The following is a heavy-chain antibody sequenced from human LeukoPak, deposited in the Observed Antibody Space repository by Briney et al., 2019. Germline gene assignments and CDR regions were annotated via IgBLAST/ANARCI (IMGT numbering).Heavy chain of an antibody. J-gene: IGHJ4*02. Sequence: SETMSLTCTVSAGSLSSSSYYWGWLRQPPGKGLEWIGSIYYSGSTYYNPSLKSRVTISVDTSKNQFSLKLSSVTAADTAVYYCARLETYYDFWSGPIVFDYWGQGTLVTVSS. V-gene: IGHV4-39*01. CDR2: IYYSGST. CDR1: AGSLSSSSYY. D-gene: IGHD3-3*01. CDR3: ARLETYYDFWSGPIVFDY.